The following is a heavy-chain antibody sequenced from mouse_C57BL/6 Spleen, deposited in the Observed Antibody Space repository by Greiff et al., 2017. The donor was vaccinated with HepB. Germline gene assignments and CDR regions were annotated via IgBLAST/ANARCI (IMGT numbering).Heavy chain of an antibody. V-gene: IGHV3-6*01. CDR2: ISYDGSN. CDR3: ARVDYDAGDY. CDR1: GYSITSGYY. Sequence: EVQLQQSGPGLVKPSQSLSLTCSVTGYSITSGYYWNWIRQFPGNKLEWMGYISYDGSNNYNPSLKNRISITRDTSKHQFFLKLNSVTTEDTATYYCARVDYDAGDYWGQGTTLTVSS. D-gene: IGHD2-4*01. J-gene: IGHJ2*01.